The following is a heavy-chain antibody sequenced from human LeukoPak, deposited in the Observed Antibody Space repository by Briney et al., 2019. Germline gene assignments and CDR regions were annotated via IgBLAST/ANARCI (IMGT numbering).Heavy chain of an antibody. V-gene: IGHV3-48*01. J-gene: IGHJ4*02. CDR1: GFTLSSYS. CDR2: ISSSSNDK. Sequence: GGSLRLSCAASGFTLSSYSMNWVRQAPGKGLEWISYISSSSNDKYYADSVKGRFTISRDNDKNSLYLQMNSLRAEDTAVYYCAKDPISMIRADSYFDYWGQGTLVTVSS. D-gene: IGHD3-10*01. CDR3: AKDPISMIRADSYFDY.